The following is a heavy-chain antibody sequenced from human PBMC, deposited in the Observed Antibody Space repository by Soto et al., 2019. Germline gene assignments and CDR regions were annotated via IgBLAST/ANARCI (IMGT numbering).Heavy chain of an antibody. Sequence: QVQLVESGGGLVKPGGSLRLSCAASGFTFSDYYMNWIRQAPGKGLEWVSYISSSGTTIYYADSVKGRFTISRDNAKNSLFLQMNSLRAEDSALYYCARGHSIFYGMDVWGQGTTVTVSS. CDR2: ISSSGTTI. D-gene: IGHD2-21*01. CDR3: ARGHSIFYGMDV. CDR1: GFTFSDYY. V-gene: IGHV3-11*01. J-gene: IGHJ6*02.